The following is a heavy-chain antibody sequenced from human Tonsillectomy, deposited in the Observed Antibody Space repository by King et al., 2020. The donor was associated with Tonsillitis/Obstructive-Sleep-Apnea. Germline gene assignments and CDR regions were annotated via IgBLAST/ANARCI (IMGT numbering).Heavy chain of an antibody. V-gene: IGHV3-13*04. J-gene: IGHJ4*02. Sequence: VQLVQSGGGLVQPGESLRLSCAASGFTFSSYDMHWVRHATGKGLECVSGIGTAGDTYYPGSVKGRFTISRENAQNSLYLHMNSLRAGDTAVYYCARGSGFRRGYYDGSGYFDSWGQGTLVTVSS. CDR1: GFTFSSYD. CDR2: IGTAGDT. CDR3: ARGSGFRRGYYDGSGYFDS. D-gene: IGHD3-22*01.